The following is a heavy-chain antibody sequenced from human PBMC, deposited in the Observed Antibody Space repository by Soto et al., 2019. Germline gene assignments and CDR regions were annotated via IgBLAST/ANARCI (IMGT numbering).Heavy chain of an antibody. Sequence: QVQLVQSGAEVKKPGASVKVSCKASGYTFTSYAMHWVRQAPGQRLEWMGWINAGNGNTKYSQTFQGRVTITRDTFASTAYMALRSLRSEDTAVYYCATRGRSLGYFYGMDFWGQGTKVTVSS. CDR3: ATRGRSLGYFYGMDF. CDR1: GYTFTSYA. D-gene: IGHD3-10*01. CDR2: INAGNGNT. J-gene: IGHJ6*02. V-gene: IGHV1-3*01.